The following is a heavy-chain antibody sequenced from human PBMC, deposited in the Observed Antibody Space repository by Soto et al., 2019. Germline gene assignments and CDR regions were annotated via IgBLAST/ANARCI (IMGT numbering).Heavy chain of an antibody. J-gene: IGHJ4*02. V-gene: IGHV2-5*02. CDR2: IYWDDDK. CDR3: AHKGDGYRGFKY. Sequence: QITLKESGPTLVKPTQTLTLTCTFSGFSLSTSGVGVGWIRQPPGKALEWLALIYWDDDKRYSPSLKSRLTITKADSKTQVVLTMTHMEPVDTATYYCAHKGDGYRGFKYWGQGTLVTVSS. CDR1: GFSLSTSGVG. D-gene: IGHD5-12*01.